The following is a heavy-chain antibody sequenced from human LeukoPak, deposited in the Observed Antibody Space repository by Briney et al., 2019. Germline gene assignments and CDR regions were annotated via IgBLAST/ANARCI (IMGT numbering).Heavy chain of an antibody. CDR2: IYYSGST. D-gene: IGHD6-19*01. V-gene: IGHV4-39*07. J-gene: IGHJ3*02. CDR1: GGSISTTSHF. Sequence: SETLSLTCTVSGGSISTTSHFWGWVRQPPGKGLEWIGNIYYSGSTYYNPSLKSRVTISVDTSKNQFSLKLSSVTAADTAVYYCAREIAVAGTRAFDIWGQGTMVTVSS. CDR3: AREIAVAGTRAFDI.